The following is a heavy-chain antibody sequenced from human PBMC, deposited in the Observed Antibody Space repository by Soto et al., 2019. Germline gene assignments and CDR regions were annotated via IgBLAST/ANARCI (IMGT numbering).Heavy chain of an antibody. CDR3: ARGLGGRMDD. CDR2: IIPILGET. CDR1: GTIFSSYT. D-gene: IGHD3-16*01. V-gene: IGHV1-69*08. Sequence: QVQLVQSGAEVKKPGSSVRVSCKASGTIFSSYTINWVRQAPGQGLEWMGRIIPILGETNSAQKFQGRVTLTADKSTNTAYMELNSLRLEDTALYYCARGLGGRMDDWGQGTTVTVSS. J-gene: IGHJ6*02.